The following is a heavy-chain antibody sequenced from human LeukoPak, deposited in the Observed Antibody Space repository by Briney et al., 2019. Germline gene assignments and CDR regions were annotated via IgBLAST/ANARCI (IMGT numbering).Heavy chain of an antibody. V-gene: IGHV1-2*02. CDR1: VYTFTCYY. D-gene: IGHD3-22*01. CDR2: INPNRGGT. Sequence: GASVNVSCKASVYTFTCYYMHWVRQAPGQGLEGMGWINPNRGGTNYAQKFQGRVTMTRDTSISTAYMELSRLRSDETAVYYCARGAHYHDSSQGYDYWGQGTLVTVSS. CDR3: ARGAHYHDSSQGYDY. J-gene: IGHJ4*02.